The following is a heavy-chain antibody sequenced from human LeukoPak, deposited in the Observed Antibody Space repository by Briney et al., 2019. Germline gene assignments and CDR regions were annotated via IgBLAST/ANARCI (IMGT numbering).Heavy chain of an antibody. J-gene: IGHJ6*04. D-gene: IGHD3-10*02. CDR2: ISYDGSNK. V-gene: IGHV3-30*04. CDR3: AELGITMIGGA. CDR1: GFTFSSYA. Sequence: GSLRLSCAASGFTFSSYAMHWVRQAPGKGLEWVAVISYDGSNKYYADSVKGRFTISRDNAKNSLYLQMNSLRAEDTAVYYCAELGITMIGGAWGKGTTVTISS.